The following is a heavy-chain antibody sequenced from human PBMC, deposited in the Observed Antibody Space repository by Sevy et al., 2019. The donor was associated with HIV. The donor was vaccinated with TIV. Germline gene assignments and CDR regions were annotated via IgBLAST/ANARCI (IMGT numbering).Heavy chain of an antibody. J-gene: IGHJ4*02. CDR2: VSYSGRT. CDR1: VASVSSGKYY. V-gene: IGHV4-61*01. CDR3: AREIYFYENSGFYYFDS. D-gene: IGHD3-22*01. Sequence: SETLSLTCNVSVASVSSGKYYWTWIRQPPGKDLEWIGHVSYSGRTNYNPSLKSRVTISEDTSKNQSFLSLNSVTAADTATYYCAREIYFYENSGFYYFDSWGLGILVTVSS.